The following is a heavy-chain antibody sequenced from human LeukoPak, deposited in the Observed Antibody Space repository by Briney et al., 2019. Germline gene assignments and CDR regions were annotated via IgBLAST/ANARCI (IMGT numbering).Heavy chain of an antibody. J-gene: IGHJ6*02. CDR2: IKQDGSEK. CDR1: GFTFSSYW. D-gene: IGHD6-13*01. CDR3: SRIGYSSSWYWTHYYYYYGMDV. V-gene: IGHV3-7*03. Sequence: GGSLRLSCAASGFTFSSYWMSWVRQAPAKGLEWVANIKQDGSEKYYVDSVKGRFTISRDNAKNSLYLQMNSLRAEDTAVYYCSRIGYSSSWYWTHYYYYYGMDVWGQGTTVTVSS.